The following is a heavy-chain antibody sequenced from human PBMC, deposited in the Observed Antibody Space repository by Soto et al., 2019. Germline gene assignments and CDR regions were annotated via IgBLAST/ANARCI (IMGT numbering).Heavy chain of an antibody. J-gene: IGHJ4*02. Sequence: PSETLSLTCTVSGGSISSYYWSWIRQPPGKGLEWIGYIYYSGSTNYNPSLKSRVTISVDTSRNQFSLNLISVTAADTAVYFCARQPRGPGYGERGLYFDYWGQGTLVTVSS. CDR3: ARQPRGPGYGERGLYFDY. D-gene: IGHD3-16*01. CDR1: GGSISSYY. V-gene: IGHV4-59*08. CDR2: IYYSGST.